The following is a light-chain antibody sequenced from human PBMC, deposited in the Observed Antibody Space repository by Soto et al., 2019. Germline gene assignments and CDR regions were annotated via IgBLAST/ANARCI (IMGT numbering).Light chain of an antibody. J-gene: IGKJ4*01. CDR2: AAS. Sequence: DIQLTQSPSFLSASVGDRVTITCRASQGIRTYLAWYQQKPGKPPKLLIYAASTLQSGVPSRFSGSGSGTEFTLTIRSLQTEDLATYFCQQLHNYPLTFGGGTKV. CDR1: QGIRTY. CDR3: QQLHNYPLT. V-gene: IGKV1-9*01.